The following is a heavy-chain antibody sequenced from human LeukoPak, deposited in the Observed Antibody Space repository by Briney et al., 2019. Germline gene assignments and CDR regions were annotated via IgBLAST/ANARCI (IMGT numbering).Heavy chain of an antibody. Sequence: GASVKVSCKASGYTFTGYYMHWVRQAPGQGLEWMGWINPNSGGTNYAQKFQGWVTMTGDTSISTAYMELSRLRSDDTAVYYCARVRHYGDYPYYYYYGMDVWGQGTTVTVSS. CDR1: GYTFTGYY. CDR3: ARVRHYGDYPYYYYYGMDV. V-gene: IGHV1-2*04. D-gene: IGHD4-17*01. J-gene: IGHJ6*02. CDR2: INPNSGGT.